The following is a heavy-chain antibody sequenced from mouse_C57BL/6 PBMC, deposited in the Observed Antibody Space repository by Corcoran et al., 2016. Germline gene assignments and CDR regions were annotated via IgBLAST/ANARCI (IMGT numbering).Heavy chain of an antibody. CDR2: INTYSGVP. CDR3: ARWGSTALDY. V-gene: IGHV9-3*01. Sequence: QIQLVQSGPELKKPGETVKISCKASGYTFTTYGMSWVKQAPGKGLTWMGWINTYSGVPTYADDFKGRFAFSLETSVSTAYLRINHLKNEDTATYFCARWGSTALDYWGQGTTLTVSS. CDR1: GYTFTTYG. D-gene: IGHD1-1*01. J-gene: IGHJ2*01.